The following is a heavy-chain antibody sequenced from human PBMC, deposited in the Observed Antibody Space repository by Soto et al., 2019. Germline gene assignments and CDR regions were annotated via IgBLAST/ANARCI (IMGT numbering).Heavy chain of an antibody. CDR3: QSYCSGGSCYRTNAFQI. CDR2: ISADGTGT. Sequence: PGGSLRLSCAASGFAFSTYAMSWVRQAPGKGLEWVSAISADGTGTYYAGSVKGRFIISRDNSRNTVYLQMNSLRAEDTAVYYCQSYCSGGSCYRTNAFQIWGQGTMVTVSS. D-gene: IGHD2-15*01. CDR1: GFAFSTYA. J-gene: IGHJ3*02. V-gene: IGHV3-23*01.